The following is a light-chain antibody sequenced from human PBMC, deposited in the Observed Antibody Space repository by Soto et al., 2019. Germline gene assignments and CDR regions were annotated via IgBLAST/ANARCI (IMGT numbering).Light chain of an antibody. V-gene: IGKV3-15*01. CDR2: GAS. Sequence: EIRMTQSPATLSVSPRERNTLSCRASQSVSSNLAWYQQKPGQAPRLLIYGASTRATGIPARFSGSGSGTEFTLTISSLQSEDFAVYYSQQYNNWPTFGQGTRLEIK. CDR3: QQYNNWPT. J-gene: IGKJ5*01. CDR1: QSVSSN.